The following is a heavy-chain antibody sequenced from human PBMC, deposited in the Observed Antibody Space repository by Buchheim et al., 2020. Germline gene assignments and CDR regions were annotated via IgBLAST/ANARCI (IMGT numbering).Heavy chain of an antibody. CDR2: VSSGSGYL. CDR3: ARGSGGAAAGTYFWFDP. J-gene: IGHJ5*02. CDR1: GFTFNSYS. D-gene: IGHD6-13*01. Sequence: EVQLVESGGGLVKPGGSLRLSCAASGFTFNSYSMGWVRQTPGKRLEWVSSVSSGSGYLYYADSVKGRFTISRDNAKNSLYLQMHSLRVEDTAVYYCARGSGGAAAGTYFWFDPSGQGTL. V-gene: IGHV3-21*02.